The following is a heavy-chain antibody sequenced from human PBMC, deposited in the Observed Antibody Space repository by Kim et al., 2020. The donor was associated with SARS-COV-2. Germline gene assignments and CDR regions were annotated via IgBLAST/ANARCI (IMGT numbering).Heavy chain of an antibody. CDR2: ISGSGDVI. V-gene: IGHV3-23*01. Sequence: GGSLRLSCAASGFTFTSYAMSWVRRAPGKGLEWVSDISGSGDVIYYADSVKGRFTISRDNSKNTLYLQMNSLRAEDTALYYCAKNRGGAEFDYWGQGTLGPVPS. D-gene: IGHD1-26*01. J-gene: IGHJ4*02. CDR3: AKNRGGAEFDY. CDR1: GFTFTSYA.